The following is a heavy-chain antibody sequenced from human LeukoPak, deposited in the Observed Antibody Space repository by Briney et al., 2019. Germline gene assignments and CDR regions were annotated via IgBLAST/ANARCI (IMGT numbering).Heavy chain of an antibody. V-gene: IGHV4-34*01. CDR1: GGSFSGYY. J-gene: IGHJ4*02. CDR3: ARGGGSYYY. Sequence: SETLSLTCAVYGGSFSGYYWSWIRQPPGKGLEWIGEINHSGSTNYNPSLKSRVTISVDTSKNQFSLKLSSVTAADTAVCYCARGGGSYYYWGQGTLVTVSS. D-gene: IGHD1-26*01. CDR2: INHSGST.